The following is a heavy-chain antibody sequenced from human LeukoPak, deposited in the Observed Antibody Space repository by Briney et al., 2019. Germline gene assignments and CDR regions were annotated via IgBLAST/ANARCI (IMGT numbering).Heavy chain of an antibody. V-gene: IGHV3-23*01. J-gene: IGHJ5*02. D-gene: IGHD2-8*01. Sequence: GGSLRLSCAASGFTFSSYAMSWVRQAPGKGLEWVSAISGSGGSTYYADSVKGRFTISRDNSKNTLYLQMNSLRAEDTAVYYCAKEGYCTNGVCYKINWFDPWGQGTLVTVSS. CDR3: AKEGYCTNGVCYKINWFDP. CDR1: GFTFSSYA. CDR2: ISGSGGST.